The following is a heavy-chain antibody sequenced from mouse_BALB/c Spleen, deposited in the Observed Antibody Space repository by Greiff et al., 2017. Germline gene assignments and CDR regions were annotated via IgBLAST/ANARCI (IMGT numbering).Heavy chain of an antibody. J-gene: IGHJ4*01. V-gene: IGHV5-9-3*01. D-gene: IGHD1-2*01. CDR3: ARPDYGYVEYAMDY. CDR1: GFTFSSYA. Sequence: EVQRLESGGGLVKPGGSLKLSCAASGFTFSSYAMSWVRQTPEKRLEWVATISRGGGYTYYPDSVKGRYTISRDNAKNTLYLQMSSLRSEDTAMYYCARPDYGYVEYAMDYWGQGTSVTVSS. CDR2: ISRGGGYT.